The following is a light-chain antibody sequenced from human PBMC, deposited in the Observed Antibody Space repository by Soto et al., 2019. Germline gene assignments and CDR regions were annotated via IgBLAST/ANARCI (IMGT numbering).Light chain of an antibody. CDR1: SSDVGAYDY. Sequence: QSVLTQPPSASGSPGQSVTISCTGTSSDVGAYDYVSWYQQHPGKAPKLLIYEVNKRPSGVPDRFSGSKSGNTASLTVSGLQADDEAAFYCSSYAGGNKFIIFGGGTKLTVL. CDR2: EVN. V-gene: IGLV2-8*01. CDR3: SSYAGGNKFII. J-gene: IGLJ2*01.